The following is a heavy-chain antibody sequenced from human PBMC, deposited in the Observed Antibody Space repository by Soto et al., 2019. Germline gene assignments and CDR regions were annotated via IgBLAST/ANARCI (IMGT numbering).Heavy chain of an antibody. CDR2: SSPRGDTI. CDR3: AKGPHTNVGWPYYFES. D-gene: IGHD3-9*01. Sequence: GGALRLSCVASGFSLANYPMNWVRQTPGKGLEWISYSSPRGDTIYYADSVEGRFTISRDNARNSLSLHMSSLRDEDSALYYCAKGPHTNVGWPYYFESWGQGVPVTVSS. V-gene: IGHV3-48*02. J-gene: IGHJ1*01. CDR1: GFSLANYP.